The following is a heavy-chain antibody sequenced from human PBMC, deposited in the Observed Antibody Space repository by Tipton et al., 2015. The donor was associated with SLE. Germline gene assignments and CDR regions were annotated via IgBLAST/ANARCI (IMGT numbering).Heavy chain of an antibody. J-gene: IGHJ3*02. CDR2: INHSGST. Sequence: TLSLTCAVYGGSFSNYYWSWIRQPPGKGLEWIGDINHSGSTNYNPSLKSRVTISVDTSKNQFSLKLSSVTAADTAVYYCAREWQWLVRGAFDIWGQGTMVTVSS. CDR3: AREWQWLVRGAFDI. CDR1: GGSFSNYY. D-gene: IGHD6-19*01. V-gene: IGHV4-34*01.